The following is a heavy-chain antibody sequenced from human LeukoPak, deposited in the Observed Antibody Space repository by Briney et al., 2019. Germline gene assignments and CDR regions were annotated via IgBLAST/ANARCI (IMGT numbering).Heavy chain of an antibody. CDR2: IRYDGGNK. CDR1: GFTFSSYD. J-gene: IGHJ4*02. D-gene: IGHD5-24*01. Sequence: GGSLRLSCAASGFTFSSYDMHWVRQAPGKGLEWVTFIRYDGGNKYYADSVKGRFTISRDNSKNTLCLQMNSLRAEDTAVYYCAKDLQKRWLQFKSDGGFDYWGQGTLVTVSS. CDR3: AKDLQKRWLQFKSDGGFDY. V-gene: IGHV3-30*02.